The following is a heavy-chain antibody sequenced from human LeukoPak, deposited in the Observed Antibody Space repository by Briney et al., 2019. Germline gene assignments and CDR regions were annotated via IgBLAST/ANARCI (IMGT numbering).Heavy chain of an antibody. CDR2: IYYSGGT. D-gene: IGHD2-2*01. Sequence: PSETLSLTCTVSGGSISSYYWSWIRQPPGKGLEWIGYIYYSGGTNYNPSLKSRVTISVDTSKNQFSLKLSSVTAADTAVYYCARHSDCSSTSCYPFDIWGQGTMVTVSS. CDR1: GGSISSYY. V-gene: IGHV4-59*08. J-gene: IGHJ3*02. CDR3: ARHSDCSSTSCYPFDI.